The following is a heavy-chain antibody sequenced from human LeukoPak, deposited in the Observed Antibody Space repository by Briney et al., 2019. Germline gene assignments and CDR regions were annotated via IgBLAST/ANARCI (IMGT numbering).Heavy chain of an antibody. Sequence: GGSLRLSCAASGFTVSSNYMSWVRQAPGKGLEWVTVIYSGGSTYYADSVKGRFTISGDNSKNTLYLQVNSLKAEDTAVYYCARDPDGYRQGHHFDYWGQGTLVTVSS. D-gene: IGHD5-18*01. J-gene: IGHJ4*02. V-gene: IGHV3-66*01. CDR3: ARDPDGYRQGHHFDY. CDR1: GFTVSSNY. CDR2: IYSGGST.